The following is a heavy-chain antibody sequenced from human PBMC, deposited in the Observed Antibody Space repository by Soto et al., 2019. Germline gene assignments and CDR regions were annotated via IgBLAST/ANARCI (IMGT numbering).Heavy chain of an antibody. J-gene: IGHJ3*02. CDR1: GGSISSSSYY. CDR3: ARPPKLGVDAFDI. CDR2: IYYSGST. V-gene: IGHV4-39*01. Sequence: SETLSLTCTVSGGSISSSSYYWGWIRQPPGKGLEWIGSIYYSGSTYYNPSLKSRVTISVDTSKNQFSLKLSSVTAADTAVYYCARPPKLGVDAFDIWGQGTMVTVSS. D-gene: IGHD7-27*01.